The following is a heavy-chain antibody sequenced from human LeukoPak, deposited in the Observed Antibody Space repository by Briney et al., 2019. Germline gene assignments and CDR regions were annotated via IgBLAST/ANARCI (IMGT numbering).Heavy chain of an antibody. V-gene: IGHV1-69*13. CDR2: IIPIFGTA. D-gene: IGHD3-9*01. CDR1: GGTFSSYA. J-gene: IGHJ4*02. Sequence: ASVKVSCKASGGTFSSYAISWVRQAPGQGLEWMGGIIPIFGTANCAQKFQGRVTITADESTSTAYMELSSLRSEDTAVYYCARDPGQTGYNDYWGQGTLVTVSS. CDR3: ARDPGQTGYNDY.